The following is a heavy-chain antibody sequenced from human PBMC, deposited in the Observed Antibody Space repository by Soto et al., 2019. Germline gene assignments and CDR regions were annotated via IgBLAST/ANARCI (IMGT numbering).Heavy chain of an antibody. CDR1: GGSISTYY. CDR2: IHNSGTT. V-gene: IGHV4-59*08. D-gene: IGHD3-3*01. Sequence: QVQLQESGPGLVKPSETLSLTCTVSGGSISTYYWSWIRQPPGKGLEWIAHIHNSGTTNYNPSLKSRVTISVDTSKNQFSLKLSSVTAADTAVYYCARHSNDFWSDGHYYMAVWGKGTTVIVSS. J-gene: IGHJ6*03. CDR3: ARHSNDFWSDGHYYMAV.